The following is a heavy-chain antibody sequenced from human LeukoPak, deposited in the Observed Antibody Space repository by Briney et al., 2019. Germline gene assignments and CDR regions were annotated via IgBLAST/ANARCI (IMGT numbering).Heavy chain of an antibody. V-gene: IGHV1-69*06. D-gene: IGHD1-26*01. CDR1: GGTFSSYA. J-gene: IGHJ3*02. CDR3: ARSELLSWVDDAFDI. CDR2: IIPIFGTA. Sequence: ASVKVSCKASGGTFSSYAISWVRQAPGQGLEWMGGIIPIFGTANYAQKFQGRVTITADKSTSTAYMELSSLRSEDTAVYYCARSELLSWVDDAFDIWSQGTMVTVSS.